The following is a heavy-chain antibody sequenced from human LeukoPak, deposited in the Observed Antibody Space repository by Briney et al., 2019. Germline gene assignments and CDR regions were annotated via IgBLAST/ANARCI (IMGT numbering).Heavy chain of an antibody. J-gene: IGHJ4*02. V-gene: IGHV3-73*01. D-gene: IGHD2-2*01. CDR1: GFTFSGSA. CDR2: IRDKANSYAT. CDR3: TRWDCTTTGCYPFDY. Sequence: RGSLRLSCAASGFTFSGSAIHWVRQASGKGLEWVGRIRDKANSYATAYIASVKGRFTISRDDSKNTAYLQMSSLKTEDTAVYYCTRWDCTTTGCYPFDYWGQGTLVTVSS.